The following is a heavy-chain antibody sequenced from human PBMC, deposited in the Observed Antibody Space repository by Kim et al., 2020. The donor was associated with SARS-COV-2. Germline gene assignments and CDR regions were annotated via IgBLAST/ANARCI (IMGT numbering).Heavy chain of an antibody. CDR1: GYTFTSYG. CDR2: ISAYNGNT. J-gene: IGHJ4*02. Sequence: ASVKVSCKASGYTFTSYGISWVRQAPGQGLEWMGWISAYNGNTNYAQKLQGRVTMTTDTSTSTAYMELRSLRSDDTAVYYCAREYYYDSSGYPAFALDYWGQGTLVTVSS. D-gene: IGHD3-22*01. V-gene: IGHV1-18*01. CDR3: AREYYYDSSGYPAFALDY.